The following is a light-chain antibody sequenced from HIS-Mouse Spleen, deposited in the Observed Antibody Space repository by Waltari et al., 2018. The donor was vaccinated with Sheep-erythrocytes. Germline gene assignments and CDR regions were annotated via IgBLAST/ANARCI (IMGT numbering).Light chain of an antibody. CDR2: GAS. J-gene: IGKJ5*01. CDR1: QSVSSSD. V-gene: IGKV3-20*01. Sequence: EIVLTQSPGTLSLSPGERATLSCRASQSVSSSDLACYQRKPGQAPSLVIYGASSRATGIPDRFSGSGSGTDFTLTISRLEPEDFAVYYCQQYGSSPPITFGQGTRLEIK. CDR3: QQYGSSPPIT.